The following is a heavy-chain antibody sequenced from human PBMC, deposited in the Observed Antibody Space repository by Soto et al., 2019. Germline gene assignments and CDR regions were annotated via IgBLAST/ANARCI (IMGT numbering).Heavy chain of an antibody. CDR1: GFTFTSSA. J-gene: IGHJ5*02. D-gene: IGHD3-3*01. V-gene: IGHV1-58*02. Sequence: SVKVSCKASGFTFTSSAMQWVRQARGQRLEWIGWIVVGSGNTNYAQKFQERVTITRDMSTSTAYMELSSLRSEDTAVYYCAADRSSTDDYDFWSGYVGSNWFDPWGQGTLVTVSS. CDR2: IVVGSGNT. CDR3: AADRSSTDDYDFWSGYVGSNWFDP.